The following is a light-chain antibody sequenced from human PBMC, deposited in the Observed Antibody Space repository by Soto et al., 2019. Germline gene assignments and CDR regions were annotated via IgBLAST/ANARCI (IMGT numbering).Light chain of an antibody. CDR1: QGISNS. Sequence: DIQMTQSPSSLSASVGDRVTITCRASQGISNSLAWYQQKSGKVPKLLIYAASTLQSGVPSRFSGSGSATYFTLTIRSLQPEDVATYFCQEYNGVPLTVGGGIAVEIK. CDR2: AAS. V-gene: IGKV1-27*01. CDR3: QEYNGVPLT. J-gene: IGKJ4*01.